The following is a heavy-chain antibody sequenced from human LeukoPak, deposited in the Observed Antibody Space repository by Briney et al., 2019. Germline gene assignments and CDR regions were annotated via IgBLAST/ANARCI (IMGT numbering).Heavy chain of an antibody. J-gene: IGHJ4*02. D-gene: IGHD2-8*01. CDR1: GFTFSSYA. Sequence: GGSLRLSCTGSGFTFSSYAMSWVRQAPGKGLEWVSAISDSGDYTYYADSVKGRFTISRDNSKNTLYLHVNSLRAEDTAVYYCAKDTSIGKYCTSGVCSPFDYWGQGTLVTVSS. CDR2: ISDSGDYT. CDR3: AKDTSIGKYCTSGVCSPFDY. V-gene: IGHV3-23*01.